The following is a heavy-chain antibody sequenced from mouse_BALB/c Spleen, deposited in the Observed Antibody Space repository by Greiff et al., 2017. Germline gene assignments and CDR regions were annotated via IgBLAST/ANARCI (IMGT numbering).Heavy chain of an antibody. V-gene: IGHV1-80*01. Sequence: VQLQQSGAELVRPGSSVKISCKASGYAFSSYWMNWVKQRPGQGLEWIGQIYPGDGDTNYNGKFKGKATLTADKSSSTAYMQLSSLTSEDSAVYFCARSTTVHFDYGGQGTTLTVSS. CDR3: ARSTTVHFDY. D-gene: IGHD1-1*01. J-gene: IGHJ2*01. CDR2: IYPGDGDT. CDR1: GYAFSSYW.